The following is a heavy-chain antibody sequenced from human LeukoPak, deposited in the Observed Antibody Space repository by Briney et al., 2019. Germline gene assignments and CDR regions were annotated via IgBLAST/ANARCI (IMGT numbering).Heavy chain of an antibody. CDR1: GFTISSHG. CDR3: AKARGRISFDY. Sequence: PGTSLRLSCAVSGFTISSHGMHWVRQAPGKGPEWVAMIAYHGNTEYYGDSVKGRFTISRDNSKNTLYLQMNSLRAEDTAVYYCAKARGRISFDYWGQGTLVTVS. D-gene: IGHD3-3*02. V-gene: IGHV3-30*18. CDR2: IAYHGNTE. J-gene: IGHJ4*02.